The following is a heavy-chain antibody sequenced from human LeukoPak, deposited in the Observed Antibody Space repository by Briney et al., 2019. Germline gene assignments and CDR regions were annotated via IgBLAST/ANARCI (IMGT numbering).Heavy chain of an antibody. CDR1: GFTFSSYA. Sequence: PGGSLRLSCAASGFTFSSYAMSWVRQAPGKGLEWVSAISGSGGSTYYADSVKGRFTISRDNSKNTLYLQMNSLRAEDTAVYYCAKDREGHIVVVPAADYGMDVWGQGTTVTVSS. D-gene: IGHD2-2*01. J-gene: IGHJ6*02. V-gene: IGHV3-23*01. CDR3: AKDREGHIVVVPAADYGMDV. CDR2: ISGSGGST.